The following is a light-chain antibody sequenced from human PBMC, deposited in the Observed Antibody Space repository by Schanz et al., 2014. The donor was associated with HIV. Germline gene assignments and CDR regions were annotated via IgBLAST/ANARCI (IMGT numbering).Light chain of an antibody. CDR2: GAS. CDR3: QQYATSAFI. Sequence: IVLTQSPGTLSLSPGERATLSCRASESVRSNYLVWYQQNPGQAPRPLIYGASSRATDIPDRFSGSGSGTDFTLTISRLEPEDSAVYFCQQYATSAFIFGPGTKVDIK. CDR1: ESVRSNY. V-gene: IGKV3-20*01. J-gene: IGKJ3*01.